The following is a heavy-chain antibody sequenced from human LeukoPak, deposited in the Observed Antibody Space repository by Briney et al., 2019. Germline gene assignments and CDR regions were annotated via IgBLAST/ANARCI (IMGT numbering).Heavy chain of an antibody. J-gene: IGHJ4*02. CDR2: VYSGGST. CDR3: AKGMVVRGVRVYYFDY. V-gene: IGHV3-53*01. CDR1: GFNVITNY. Sequence: GGSLRLSCAVSGFNVITNYMNWVRQAPGKGLEWVSVVYSGGSTFYADSVKGRFTISRDNSKNTLYLQMNSLRAEDTAVYYCAKGMVVRGVRVYYFDYWGQGTLVTVSS. D-gene: IGHD3-10*01.